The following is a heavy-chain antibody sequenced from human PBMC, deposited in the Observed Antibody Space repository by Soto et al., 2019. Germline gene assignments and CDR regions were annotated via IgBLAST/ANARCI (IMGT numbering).Heavy chain of an antibody. CDR3: ARDKLERRSGWFDP. J-gene: IGHJ5*02. V-gene: IGHV3-48*01. D-gene: IGHD1-1*01. Sequence: GGSLRLSCAASGFTFSSYSMNWVRQAPGKGLEWVSYISSSSSTIYYADSVKGRFTISRDNAKNSLYLQMNSLRAEDTAVYYCARDKLERRSGWFDPWGQGTLVTVSS. CDR2: ISSSSSTI. CDR1: GFTFSSYS.